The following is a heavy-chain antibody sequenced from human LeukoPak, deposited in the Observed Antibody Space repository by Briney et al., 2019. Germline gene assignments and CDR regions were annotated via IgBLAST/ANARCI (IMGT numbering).Heavy chain of an antibody. Sequence: PGGSLRLSCAASGFTFINAWMSWVRQAPGKGLEWVGRIKSKTDGGTTDYAAPVKGRFTISRDDSKNTLYLQMNSLKTEDTAVYFCHTEDGIRYFDWRGISYWGQGTLVTVSS. CDR3: HTEDGIRYFDWRGISY. CDR1: GFTFINAW. CDR2: IKSKTDGGTT. V-gene: IGHV3-15*01. J-gene: IGHJ4*02. D-gene: IGHD3-9*01.